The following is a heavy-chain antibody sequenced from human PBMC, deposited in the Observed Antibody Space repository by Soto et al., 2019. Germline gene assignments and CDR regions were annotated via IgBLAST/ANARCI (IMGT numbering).Heavy chain of an antibody. Sequence: EVQLVQSGGGLVKPAGSLSRSCTASGFTFTNYWMKWDRQAPGQGLEWVGRIKTKPDGGTTHYSAPVKGRFTITRDDSRNTLYLQINSLSTEDTAFYYCTTVKELASPPGFAIWCHGTMVAVAS. J-gene: IGHJ3*02. D-gene: IGHD1-26*01. CDR2: IKTKPDGGTT. V-gene: IGHV3-15*07. CDR3: TTVKELASPPGFAI. CDR1: GFTFTNYW.